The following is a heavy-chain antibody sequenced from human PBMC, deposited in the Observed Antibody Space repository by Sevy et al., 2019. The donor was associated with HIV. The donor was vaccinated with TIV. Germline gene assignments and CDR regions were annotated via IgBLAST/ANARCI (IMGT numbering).Heavy chain of an antibody. CDR3: ATTKDYYDSSGYPFDY. CDR2: FDPEDGET. CDR1: GYTHTELS. Sequence: ASVKVSCKVSGYTHTELSMHWVRLAPGKGLEWMGSFDPEDGETIYQQKFQGRVTLTEDTSTATAYMELSSLRSEDTAVYYCATTKDYYDSSGYPFDYWGQGTLVTVSS. V-gene: IGHV1-24*01. J-gene: IGHJ4*02. D-gene: IGHD3-22*01.